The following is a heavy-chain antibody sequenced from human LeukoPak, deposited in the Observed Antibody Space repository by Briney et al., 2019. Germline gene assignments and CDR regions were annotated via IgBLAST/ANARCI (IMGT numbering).Heavy chain of an antibody. J-gene: IGHJ4*02. Sequence: GGSLRLSCAASGFTFNTYTMNWVRQAPGKGLEWVSYISGSSGIIDYADSVRGRFTISRDNAKNSLYLQMNSLRAEGTAVYYCARGAGVVTAEDFDYWGQGTLVTVSS. V-gene: IGHV3-48*01. CDR1: GFTFNTYT. D-gene: IGHD2-21*02. CDR3: ARGAGVVTAEDFDY. CDR2: ISGSSGII.